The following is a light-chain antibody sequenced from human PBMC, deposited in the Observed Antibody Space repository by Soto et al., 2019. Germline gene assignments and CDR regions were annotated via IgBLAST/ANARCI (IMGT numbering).Light chain of an antibody. CDR1: QSISNY. Sequence: DIQMTQSPSSLPESAGDRVTITCLASQSISNYLHWYQQKPGKAPKLLIFAASSLQSGVPSRFSGSGSGTDFALTISSLQPEDFATYYCQQGYNIPRTFGQGTKVDIK. J-gene: IGKJ1*01. CDR2: AAS. V-gene: IGKV1-39*01. CDR3: QQGYNIPRT.